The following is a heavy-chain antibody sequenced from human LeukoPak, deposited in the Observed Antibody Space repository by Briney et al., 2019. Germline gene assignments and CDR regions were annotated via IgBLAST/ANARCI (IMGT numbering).Heavy chain of an antibody. CDR1: GFTFSSYA. CDR3: AKDRTIFGVGEIDY. J-gene: IGHJ4*02. V-gene: IGHV3-30*18. Sequence: GGSLRLSCAGSGFTFSSYAMSWVRQAPGKGLEWVAVISYDGSNKYYAGSVKGRFTISRDNSKNTLYLQADSLRAEDTAVYYCAKDRTIFGVGEIDYWGQGTLVTVSS. CDR2: ISYDGSNK. D-gene: IGHD3-3*01.